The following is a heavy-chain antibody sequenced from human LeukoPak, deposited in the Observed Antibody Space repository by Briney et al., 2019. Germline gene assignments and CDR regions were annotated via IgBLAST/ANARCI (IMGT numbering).Heavy chain of an antibody. Sequence: GGSLRLSCAASGFTFYDYGMSWVRQTPGKGLEWVSGINWSGGSTAYADSVKGRFTISRDNAKNFLYLQMDNLRAEDTALYYCARGIAAAGTWDYWGQGTLVTVSS. CDR3: ARGIAAAGTWDY. J-gene: IGHJ4*02. D-gene: IGHD6-13*01. CDR2: INWSGGST. V-gene: IGHV3-20*04. CDR1: GFTFYDYG.